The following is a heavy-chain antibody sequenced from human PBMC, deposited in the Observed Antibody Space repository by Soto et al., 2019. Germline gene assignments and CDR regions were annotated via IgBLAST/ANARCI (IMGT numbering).Heavy chain of an antibody. D-gene: IGHD6-25*01. CDR3: AKDPRRLPIDY. CDR2: IRVSGGST. J-gene: IGHJ4*02. V-gene: IGHV3-23*01. CDR1: GFTFSIYA. Sequence: EVQLLESGGGLVQPGGSLRLSCAASGFTFSIYAMSWVRQAPGKGLEWVAGIRVSGGSTYYADSVKGRFIISRDNSKNTLYLQMDSLRAEDTAVYYCAKDPRRLPIDYWGQGTLVTVSS.